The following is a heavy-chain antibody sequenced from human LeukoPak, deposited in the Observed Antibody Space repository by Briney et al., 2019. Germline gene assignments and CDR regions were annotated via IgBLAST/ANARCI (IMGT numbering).Heavy chain of an antibody. V-gene: IGHV3-23*01. Sequence: GGSLRLSCAASGFTFSSYAMSWVRQAPGKGLEWVSAISGSGGSTYYADSVKGRFTISRDNSKNTLYLQMNSLRAEDTAVYYCAKDGAMVSGYYYYYMDVWGKGTTVTVSS. CDR3: AKDGAMVSGYYYYYMDV. CDR1: GFTFSSYA. J-gene: IGHJ6*03. D-gene: IGHD5-18*01. CDR2: ISGSGGST.